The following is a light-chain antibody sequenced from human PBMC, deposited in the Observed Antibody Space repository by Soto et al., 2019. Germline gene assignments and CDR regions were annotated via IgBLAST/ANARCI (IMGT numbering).Light chain of an antibody. CDR2: AAS. Sequence: DIQMTQSPSSLSASVGDRVTITCRASQSISTYLNWYQQKPGKAHKLLIYAASSLQSGVPSRFSGSGSGTDFTLTISRLQPEDFATYYCQQSYSTPTFGQGTKVEIK. CDR1: QSISTY. CDR3: QQSYSTPT. J-gene: IGKJ1*01. V-gene: IGKV1-39*01.